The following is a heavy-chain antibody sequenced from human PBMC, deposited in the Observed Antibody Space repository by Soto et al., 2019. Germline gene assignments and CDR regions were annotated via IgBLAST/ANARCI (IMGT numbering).Heavy chain of an antibody. J-gene: IGHJ4*02. V-gene: IGHV1-18*01. CDR2: ISTHNGHT. CDR3: VKDDCSGDTCYLGH. D-gene: IGHD2-15*01. CDR1: SYSLIVG. Sequence: APVKVSCKVSSYSLIVGIAWVRQAPGQGLEWMGWISTHNGHTMYAQNLQDRVTLTTDASTSTAYMELRGLRSDDTAVYYCVKDDCSGDTCYLGHWGQGTLVTVSS.